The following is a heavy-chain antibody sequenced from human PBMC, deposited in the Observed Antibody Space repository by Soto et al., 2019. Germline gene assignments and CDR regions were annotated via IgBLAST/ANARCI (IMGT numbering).Heavy chain of an antibody. Sequence: ASVKVACKASCCTLPNYAMHWVRQAPGQRLEWMGWINAGNGNTKYSQKFQGRVTITRDTSASTAHMELSSLRSEDTAVYYCARGVPTIPDYWGQGTLVTVSS. D-gene: IGHD5-12*01. CDR3: ARGVPTIPDY. CDR1: CCTLPNYA. CDR2: INAGNGNT. J-gene: IGHJ4*02. V-gene: IGHV1-3*01.